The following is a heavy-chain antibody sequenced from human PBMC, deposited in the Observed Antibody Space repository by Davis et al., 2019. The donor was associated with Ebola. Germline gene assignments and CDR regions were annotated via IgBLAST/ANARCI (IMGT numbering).Heavy chain of an antibody. CDR2: ISASGGFT. D-gene: IGHD2-2*01. CDR1: GFTFSNFG. Sequence: PGGSLRLSCVGSGFTFSNFGMSWVRQAPGKGLEWVSVISASGGFTYTADTAKGRFSISRDNSKNTLYLQMNSLRVEDTAVYYCANIGSSTSKGPSDYWGQGTLVTVSS. J-gene: IGHJ4*02. V-gene: IGHV3-23*01. CDR3: ANIGSSTSKGPSDY.